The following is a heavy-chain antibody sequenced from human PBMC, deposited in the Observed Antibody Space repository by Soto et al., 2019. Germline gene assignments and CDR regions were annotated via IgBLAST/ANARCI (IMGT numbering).Heavy chain of an antibody. CDR3: AREYCSSTSCSSRGWDNWFDP. Sequence: ASVKVSCKASGGTFSSYAISWVRQAPGQGLEWMGGIIPIFGTANYAQKFQGRVTITADESTSTAYMELSSLRSEDTAVYYCAREYCSSTSCSSRGWDNWFDPWGQGTLVTVSS. V-gene: IGHV1-69*13. D-gene: IGHD2-2*01. CDR1: GGTFSSYA. CDR2: IIPIFGTA. J-gene: IGHJ5*02.